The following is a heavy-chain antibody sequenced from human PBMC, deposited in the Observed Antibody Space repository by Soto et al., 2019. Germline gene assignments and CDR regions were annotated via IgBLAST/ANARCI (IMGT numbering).Heavy chain of an antibody. V-gene: IGHV3-33*01. D-gene: IGHD4-17*01. CDR3: EREVSGIYDYGNYYYYYHGMDV. J-gene: IGHJ6*02. CDR2: IWYDGSNK. CDR1: GFTFSSYG. Sequence: GGSLRLSCAASGFTFSSYGMHWVRQAPGKGLEWVAVIWYDGSNKYYADSVKGRFTISRDNSKNTLYLQMNSLRAEDTTVYYWEREVSGIYDYGNYYYYYHGMDVWGQGTTVTVSS.